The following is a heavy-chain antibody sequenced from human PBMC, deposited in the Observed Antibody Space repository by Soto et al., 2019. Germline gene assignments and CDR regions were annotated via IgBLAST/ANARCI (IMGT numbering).Heavy chain of an antibody. Sequence: QVQLVQSGAELKKPGASVKVSCKASGYAFTSFGISWVRQAPGQGLEWMGWISASNGNTNFAEKLQGRVTMTTDTATSTAYMELRSLRSDDTAVDYCARCGGYCYEAYWGQGPLVTVSS. D-gene: IGHD2-21*02. V-gene: IGHV1-18*01. CDR1: GYAFTSFG. J-gene: IGHJ4*02. CDR2: ISASNGNT. CDR3: ARCGGYCYEAY.